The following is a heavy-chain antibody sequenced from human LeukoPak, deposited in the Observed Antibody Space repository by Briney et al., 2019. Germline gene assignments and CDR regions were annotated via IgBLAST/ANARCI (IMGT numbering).Heavy chain of an antibody. D-gene: IGHD1-1*01. V-gene: IGHV4-61*02. CDR3: ARIGRTTDY. J-gene: IGHJ4*02. CDR2: IYTSGST. Sequence: TSETLSLTCTVSGGSISSGSYYWSWIRQPAGKGLEWIGRIYTSGSTNYNLSLKSRVTISVDTSKNQFSLKLSSVTAADTAVYYCARIGRTTDYWGQGTLVTVSS. CDR1: GGSISSGSYY.